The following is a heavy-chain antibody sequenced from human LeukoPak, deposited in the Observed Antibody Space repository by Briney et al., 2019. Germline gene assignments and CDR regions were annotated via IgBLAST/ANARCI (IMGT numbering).Heavy chain of an antibody. CDR1: GYTFTSYY. J-gene: IGHJ4*02. CDR3: ARDGGELCFDY. CDR2: INPSGGST. V-gene: IGHV1-46*03. D-gene: IGHD1-7*01. Sequence: ASVKVSCKASGYTFTSYYMHWVRQAPGQGLEWMGIINPSGGSTSFAQKFQGRVTMTRDTSTSTVYMELSSLRSEDTAVYYCARDGGELCFDYWGQGTLVTVSS.